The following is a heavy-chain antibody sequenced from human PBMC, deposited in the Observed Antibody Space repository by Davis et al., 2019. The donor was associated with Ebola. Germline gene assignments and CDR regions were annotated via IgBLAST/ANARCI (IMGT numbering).Heavy chain of an antibody. Sequence: MPSEILSLTCAVYGGSFSGYYWSWIRQPPGKGLEWIGEINHSGSTNYNPSLKSRVTISVDTSKNQFSLKLSSVTAADTAVYYCARVHVLVVYATRCYYYYGMDVWGQGTTVTVSS. CDR1: GGSFSGYY. J-gene: IGHJ6*02. CDR2: INHSGST. CDR3: ARVHVLVVYATRCYYYYGMDV. D-gene: IGHD2-8*02. V-gene: IGHV4-34*01.